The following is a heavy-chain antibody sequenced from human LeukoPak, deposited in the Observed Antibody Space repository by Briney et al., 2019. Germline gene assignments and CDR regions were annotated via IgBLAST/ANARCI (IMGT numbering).Heavy chain of an antibody. D-gene: IGHD2-15*01. J-gene: IGHJ3*02. CDR3: ARGPRMPDIVVVVAATRAFDI. CDR2: IYYSGST. CDR1: GGSISSSSYY. V-gene: IGHV4-39*01. Sequence: PSETLSLTCTVSGGSISSSSYYWGWIRQPPGKGLEWIGSIYYSGSTYYNPSLKSRVTISVDTSKNQFSLKLSSVTAADTAVYYCARGPRMPDIVVVVAATRAFDIWGQGTMVTVSS.